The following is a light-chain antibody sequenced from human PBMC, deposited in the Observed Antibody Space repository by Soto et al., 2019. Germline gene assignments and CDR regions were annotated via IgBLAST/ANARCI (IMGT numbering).Light chain of an antibody. Sequence: QSALTQPASVSGSPGQSTTISCTGTSSDVGGYDYVSWYQQYPGKAPKLIIYEVSNRPSGVSNRFSGSKSGDTASLTISGLRAEDEADYYCSSYSSSSTFYVFGGGTKVTVL. CDR2: EVS. CDR1: SSDVGGYDY. CDR3: SSYSSSSTFYV. V-gene: IGLV2-14*01. J-gene: IGLJ1*01.